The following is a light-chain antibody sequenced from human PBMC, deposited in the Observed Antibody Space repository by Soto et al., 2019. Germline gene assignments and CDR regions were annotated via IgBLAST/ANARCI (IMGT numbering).Light chain of an antibody. CDR2: DVN. J-gene: IGLJ1*01. Sequence: SALLQPRSVSGSPGQSVTISCTGTTRDVGGYKFVSWYRQHPGKAPKLIRYDVNERPSGVPDRFSGSKSDNTASLTISGLQADDEAVYFCCSYTDSYTYVFGTGTKVTVL. CDR1: TRDVGGYKF. V-gene: IGLV2-11*01. CDR3: CSYTDSYTYV.